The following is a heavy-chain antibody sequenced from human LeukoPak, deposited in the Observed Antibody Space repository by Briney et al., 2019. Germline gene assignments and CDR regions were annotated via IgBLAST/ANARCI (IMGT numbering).Heavy chain of an antibody. D-gene: IGHD3-10*01. CDR1: GYTFTSFD. CDR2: MNPNSGNT. J-gene: IGHJ3*02. Sequence: ASVKVSCKASGYTFTSFDINWVRQATGQGLEWMGWMNPNSGNTGYAQKFQGRVTITRNTSISTVYMELSSLRSEDTAVYYCARGVMAFDGGSYYDDSFDIGGQGTMVTVFS. V-gene: IGHV1-8*03. CDR3: ARGVMAFDGGSYYDDSFDI.